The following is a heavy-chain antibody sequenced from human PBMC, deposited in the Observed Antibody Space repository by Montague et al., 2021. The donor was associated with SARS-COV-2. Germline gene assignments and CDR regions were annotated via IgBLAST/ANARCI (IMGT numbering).Heavy chain of an antibody. CDR1: GFNFDEYG. Sequence: SRSLSCAASGFNFDEYGMSWVRQAPGKGLGWVSGINWNGGSTGYADSVKGRFTTSRDNAKNSLYLQMNSLRAEDTALYYCARGNYDILTRYYSRDYYYGMDVWGQGTTVTVSS. V-gene: IGHV3-20*04. J-gene: IGHJ6*02. CDR3: ARGNYDILTRYYSRDYYYGMDV. D-gene: IGHD3-9*01. CDR2: INWNGGST.